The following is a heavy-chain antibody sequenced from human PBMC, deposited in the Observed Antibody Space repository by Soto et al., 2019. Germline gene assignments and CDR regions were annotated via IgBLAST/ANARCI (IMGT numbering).Heavy chain of an antibody. CDR3: ARMKVDSYPFYDAMDV. D-gene: IGHD3-9*01. V-gene: IGHV2-26*01. CDR2: IFSDNER. CDR1: GFSLTTGKMC. J-gene: IGHJ6*02. Sequence: GPTLVNPTETLTLTCTVSGFSLTTGKMCVSWIRQPPGKALEWLAHIFSDNERSYSTSLQGRLTISKDTSGSQVVLSMTNVDHVDTATYYCARMKVDSYPFYDAMDVWGQGTTVTVSS.